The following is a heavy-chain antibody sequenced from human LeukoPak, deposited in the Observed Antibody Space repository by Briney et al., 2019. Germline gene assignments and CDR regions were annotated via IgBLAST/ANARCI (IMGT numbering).Heavy chain of an antibody. CDR3: ALVHCSGGICHFP. V-gene: IGHV4-4*07. CDR2: IYNSGST. D-gene: IGHD2-15*01. Sequence: SETLSLICTVCGGSMSRYYWSWVRQPGGKGLEWIGRIYNSGSTNYHPSLKSRVTMSVDTSKNQFSLKLSSVTAADTAVYYCALVHCSGGICHFPWGQGTLVTVSS. CDR1: GGSMSRYY. J-gene: IGHJ5*02.